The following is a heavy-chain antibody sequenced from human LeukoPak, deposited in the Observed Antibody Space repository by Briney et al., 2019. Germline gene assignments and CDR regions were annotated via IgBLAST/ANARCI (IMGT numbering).Heavy chain of an antibody. CDR1: GYSFINYW. J-gene: IGHJ4*02. Sequence: GASLQISCQGSGYSFINYWLGWVRQMPGKGLEWIGIIYPGDSATRYSPSFQGQVTISADKSISTAYLQWSSLKASDTAMYYCARLHCSSTSCYYGFDYWGQGILVTVSS. CDR2: IYPGDSAT. V-gene: IGHV5-51*01. CDR3: ARLHCSSTSCYYGFDY. D-gene: IGHD2-2*01.